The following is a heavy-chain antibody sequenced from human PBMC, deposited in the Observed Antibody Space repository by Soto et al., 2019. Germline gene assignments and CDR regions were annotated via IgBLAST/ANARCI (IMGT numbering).Heavy chain of an antibody. J-gene: IGHJ4*02. Sequence: QVQLVGSGGGVVQPGRSLRLSCAASGFTFSSYGMHWVRQAPGKGLEWVAVIWYDGSNKYYADSVKGRFTISRDNSKNTLYLQINSLRAEDTAVYYCARGFHYSLDYWGQGTLVTVSS. D-gene: IGHD2-15*01. CDR3: ARGFHYSLDY. V-gene: IGHV3-33*01. CDR2: IWYDGSNK. CDR1: GFTFSSYG.